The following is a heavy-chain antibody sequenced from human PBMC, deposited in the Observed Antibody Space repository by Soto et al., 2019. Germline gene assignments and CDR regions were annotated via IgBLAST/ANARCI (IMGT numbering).Heavy chain of an antibody. Sequence: QVQLVESGGGVVQPGRSLRLSCAASGFTFSHYAMHWVRQAPGKGLEWVALMSYDGSNEYYADSVKGPFTISRDNSKTTLYLQTTSLRAEDTAVYYCAKDGSHNFDYWGQGTLVTVSS. CDR1: GFTFSHYA. CDR3: AKDGSHNFDY. V-gene: IGHV3-30*18. J-gene: IGHJ4*02. CDR2: MSYDGSNE. D-gene: IGHD1-26*01.